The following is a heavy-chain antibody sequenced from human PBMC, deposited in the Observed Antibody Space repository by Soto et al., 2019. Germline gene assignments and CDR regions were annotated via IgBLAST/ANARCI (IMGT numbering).Heavy chain of an antibody. CDR3: AKSYYDILTGYYRDY. Sequence: EVQLVESGGGLVQPGRSLRLSCAASGFTFDDYAMHWVRQAPGKGLEWVSGISWNSGSIGYADSVKGRFTISRDNAKNSLYLQMNSLRAEYTALYYCAKSYYDILTGYYRDYWGQGTLVTVSS. J-gene: IGHJ4*02. CDR2: ISWNSGSI. D-gene: IGHD3-9*01. V-gene: IGHV3-9*01. CDR1: GFTFDDYA.